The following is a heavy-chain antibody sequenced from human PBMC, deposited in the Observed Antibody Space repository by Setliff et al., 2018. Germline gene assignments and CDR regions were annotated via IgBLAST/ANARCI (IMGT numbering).Heavy chain of an antibody. CDR2: TIPIFGTT. D-gene: IGHD5-18*01. V-gene: IGHV1-69*05. Sequence: SVKVSCKASGGTFSSYGITWVRQAPGQGLEWMGGTIPIFGTTNYAQKFQGRVTIITDESTSTAYMELSSLRFEDTAVYYCAREGVDTRSSTDYRYYMDVWGKGTTVTVSS. CDR3: AREGVDTRSSTDYRYYMDV. J-gene: IGHJ6*03. CDR1: GGTFSSYG.